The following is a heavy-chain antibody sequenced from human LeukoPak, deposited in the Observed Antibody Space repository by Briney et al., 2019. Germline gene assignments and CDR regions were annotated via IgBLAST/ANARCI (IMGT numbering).Heavy chain of an antibody. V-gene: IGHV3-23*01. J-gene: IGHJ6*03. CDR3: AKGVEDSGIYYYYYMDV. D-gene: IGHD2-15*01. CDR1: GFTFSSYTFSTYA. Sequence: PGGSLRLSCAASGFTFSSYTFSTYAMSWVRQAPGKGLEWVSAVSGSGVSTYYADSVKGRFTISRDNSKNTLYLQMNGLRAEDRAVYYCAKGVEDSGIYYYYYMDVWGKGATVTVSS. CDR2: VSGSGVST.